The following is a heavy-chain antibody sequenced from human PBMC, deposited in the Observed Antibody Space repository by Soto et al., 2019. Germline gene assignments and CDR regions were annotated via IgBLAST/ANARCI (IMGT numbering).Heavy chain of an antibody. J-gene: IGHJ4*02. CDR2: ISYDGSNK. CDR1: GFTFSSYG. Sequence: QVQLVESGGGVVQLGRSLRLSCAASGFTFSSYGMHWVRQAPGKGLEWVAVISYDGSNKYYADSVKGRFTISRDNSKNTLYLQMNSLRAEDTAVYYCAKDSRIVVVTAPYDYWGQGTLVTVSS. V-gene: IGHV3-30*18. D-gene: IGHD2-21*02. CDR3: AKDSRIVVVTAPYDY.